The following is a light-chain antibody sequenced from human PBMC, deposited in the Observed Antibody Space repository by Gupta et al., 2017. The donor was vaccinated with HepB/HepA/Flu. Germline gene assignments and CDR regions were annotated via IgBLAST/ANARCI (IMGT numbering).Light chain of an antibody. CDR1: QSVLYSSNNKNY. V-gene: IGKV4-1*01. J-gene: IGKJ1*01. CDR3: QQYYSTPWS. CDR2: WAS. Sequence: DIEMTQSQDSVAVSLGERANINCKSSQSVLYSSNNKNYLAWYQQKPGQPPKLLIYWASTRESGVPDRFSGSGSGTDFTLTISSLQAEDVAVYYCQQYYSTPWSFGRGTKVEIK.